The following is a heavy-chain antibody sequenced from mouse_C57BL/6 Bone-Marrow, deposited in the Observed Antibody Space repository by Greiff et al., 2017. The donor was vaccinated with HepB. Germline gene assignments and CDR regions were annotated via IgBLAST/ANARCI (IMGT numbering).Heavy chain of an antibody. CDR2: IRLKSDNYAT. D-gene: IGHD1-1*01. J-gene: IGHJ2*01. V-gene: IGHV6-3*01. CDR3: ITTVPYFDY. Sequence: EVQLQESGGGLVQPGGSMKLSCVASGFTFSNYWMNWVRQSPEKGLEWVAQIRLKSDNYATHYAESVKGRFTISRDDSKSSVYLQMNNLRAEDTGIYYCITTVPYFDYWGQGTTLTVSS. CDR1: GFTFSNYW.